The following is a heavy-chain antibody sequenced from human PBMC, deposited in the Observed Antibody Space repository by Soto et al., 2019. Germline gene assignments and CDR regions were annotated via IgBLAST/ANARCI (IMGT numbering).Heavy chain of an antibody. D-gene: IGHD5-18*01. CDR3: ARGVRGYSYRRGAPRYDFDY. CDR1: GGIFSSNA. V-gene: IGHV1-69*01. J-gene: IGHJ4*02. Sequence: QVQLVQSGAEVKKPGSSVKVSCMASGGIFSSNALSWVRQAPGQGLEWMGGIIPIFGSVNYAQKFQGRVTITADESTSTAYMELSSLRSEDTAVYFCARGVRGYSYRRGAPRYDFDYWGQGTLVTVSS. CDR2: IIPIFGSV.